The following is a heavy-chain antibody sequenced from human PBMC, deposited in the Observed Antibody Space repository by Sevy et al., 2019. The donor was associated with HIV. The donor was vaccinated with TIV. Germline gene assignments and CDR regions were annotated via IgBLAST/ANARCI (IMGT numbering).Heavy chain of an antibody. J-gene: IGHJ6*03. CDR3: AQMVVTANYYYCYIDV. Sequence: GGSLRLSCAASGFTFSSYAMSWVRQAPGKGLEWVSAISGSGGSTYYADSVKGRFTISRDNSKNTLDLQKNSLRTEDTAVYYCAQMVVTANYYYCYIDVWGKGTTVTVSS. D-gene: IGHD2-21*02. CDR2: ISGSGGST. CDR1: GFTFSSYA. V-gene: IGHV3-23*01.